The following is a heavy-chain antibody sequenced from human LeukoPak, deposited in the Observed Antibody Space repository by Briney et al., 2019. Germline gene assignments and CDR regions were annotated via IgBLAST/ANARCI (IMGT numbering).Heavy chain of an antibody. CDR1: GFTFSSYW. J-gene: IGHJ4*02. D-gene: IGHD3-10*01. V-gene: IGHV3-7*01. CDR2: IKQDGSEK. CDR3: ARDHGSGSYYTFDY. Sequence: GGSLRLSCAASGFTFSSYWMSWVRQAPGKGLEWVANIKQDGSEKYYVDSVKGRFTISRDNAKNSLYLQMNSLRAEDTAVYYCARDHGSGSYYTFDYWGQGTLVTVSS.